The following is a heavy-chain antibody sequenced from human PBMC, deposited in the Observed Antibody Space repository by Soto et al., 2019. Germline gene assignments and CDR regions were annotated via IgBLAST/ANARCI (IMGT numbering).Heavy chain of an antibody. CDR3: ARAPRGYCSGGSCFDY. V-gene: IGHV1-8*01. Sequence: ASVKVSCKASGYTFTSYDINWVRQATGQGLEWMGWMNPNSGNTGYAQKFQGRVTMTRNTSISTAYMELSSLRSEDTAVYYCARAPRGYCSGGSCFDYWGQGTLVTVSS. J-gene: IGHJ4*02. D-gene: IGHD2-15*01. CDR1: GYTFTSYD. CDR2: MNPNSGNT.